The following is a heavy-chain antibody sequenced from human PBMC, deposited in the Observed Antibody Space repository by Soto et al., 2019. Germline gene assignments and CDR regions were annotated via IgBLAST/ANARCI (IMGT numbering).Heavy chain of an antibody. CDR1: GFTFSSYG. J-gene: IGHJ6*02. Sequence: GGSLRLSCAASGFTFSSYGMHWVRQAPGKGLEWVAVISYDGSNKYYADSVKGRFTISRDNSKNTLYLQMNSLRAEDTAVYYCAKDSWYYDFWSGYYKGGDYYYGMDVWGQGTTVTVSS. D-gene: IGHD3-3*01. CDR2: ISYDGSNK. CDR3: AKDSWYYDFWSGYYKGGDYYYGMDV. V-gene: IGHV3-30*18.